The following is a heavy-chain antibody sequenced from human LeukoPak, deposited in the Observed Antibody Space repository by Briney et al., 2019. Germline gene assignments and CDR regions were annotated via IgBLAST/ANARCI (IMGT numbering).Heavy chain of an antibody. D-gene: IGHD3-22*01. CDR1: RFTFSSYW. CDR2: IKQDGSEK. Sequence: GGSLRLSCAASRFTFSSYWMTWVRQAPGKGLEWVANIKQDGSEKYYVDSVRGRFTISRDNAKNSLYLQMNSLRAEDTAVYYCARGAYYYEDWGQGTLVTVSS. V-gene: IGHV3-7*01. CDR3: ARGAYYYED. J-gene: IGHJ4*02.